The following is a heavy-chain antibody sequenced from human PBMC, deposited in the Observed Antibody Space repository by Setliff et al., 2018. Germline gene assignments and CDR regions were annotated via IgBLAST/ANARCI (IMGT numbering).Heavy chain of an antibody. D-gene: IGHD2-2*01. CDR3: ARTYCSDTSCYDYYYYMDV. V-gene: IGHV3-23*01. CDR1: GFTFSSYA. Sequence: HPGGSLRLSCAASGFTFSSYAIGWVRQAPGKGLEWVSAISGSGGSTYYADSVKGRFTISRDNSKNTLYLQMNSLRAEDTAVYYCARTYCSDTSCYDYYYYMDVWGKGTTVTVSS. CDR2: ISGSGGST. J-gene: IGHJ6*03.